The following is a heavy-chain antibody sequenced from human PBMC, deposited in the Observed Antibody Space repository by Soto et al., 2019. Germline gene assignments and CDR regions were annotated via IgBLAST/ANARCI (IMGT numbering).Heavy chain of an antibody. CDR1: GGTFSSYA. CDR2: IIPIFGTA. Sequence: QVQLVQSGAEVKKPGSSVKVSCKASGGTFSSYAISWVRQAPGQGLEWMGGIIPIFGTANYAHKFQGRVTITADESTSTAYMDLRSLRSEDTAVSYCASVRFKQLVAFFDYWGQGTLVTVSS. CDR3: ASVRFKQLVAFFDY. J-gene: IGHJ4*02. D-gene: IGHD6-6*01. V-gene: IGHV1-69*01.